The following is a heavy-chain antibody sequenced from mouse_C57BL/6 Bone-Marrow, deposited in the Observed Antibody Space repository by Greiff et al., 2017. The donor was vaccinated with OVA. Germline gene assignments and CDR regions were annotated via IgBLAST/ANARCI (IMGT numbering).Heavy chain of an antibody. D-gene: IGHD1-1*01. CDR1: GYTFTSYW. V-gene: IGHV1-55*01. Sequence: QVQLQQPGAELVKPGASVKMSCKASGYTFTSYWITWVKQRPGQGLEWIGDIYPGSGSTNYNAKFKSKATLTVDTSSSTAYMQLSSLTSEDSAVYYGARSPYYYGSSLPFDYWGQGTTLTVSS. CDR2: IYPGSGST. CDR3: ARSPYYYGSSLPFDY. J-gene: IGHJ2*01.